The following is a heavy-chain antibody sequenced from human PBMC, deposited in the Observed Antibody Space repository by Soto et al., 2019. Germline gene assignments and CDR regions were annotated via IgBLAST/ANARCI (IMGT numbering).Heavy chain of an antibody. CDR2: IYHSGST. Sequence: KPSGTLALTCAVSDGSISSSNWWSWVRQPPGKGLEWIGEIYHSGSTNYNPSLKSRVTISVDKSKNQFSLKLSSVTAADTAVYFCAMLVGLDSRTSYATDAWGTGPLVSV. CDR1: DGSISSSNW. D-gene: IGHD6-13*01. CDR3: AMLVGLDSRTSYATDA. J-gene: IGHJ5*02. V-gene: IGHV4-4*02.